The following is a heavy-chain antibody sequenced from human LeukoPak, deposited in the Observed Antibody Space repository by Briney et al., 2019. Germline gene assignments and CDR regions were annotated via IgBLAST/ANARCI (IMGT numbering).Heavy chain of an antibody. CDR3: ARGRWVATNQAYYFDD. CDR1: VYSFTPYA. V-gene: IGHV1-3*03. CDR2: INAGNGHT. D-gene: IGHD5-12*01. J-gene: IGHJ4*02. Sequence: AASVKVSCKTSVYSFTPYAIHWVRQAPGQRLEWMGWINAGNGHTKYSQEFQGRLTITKDTSANTVYMDLSSLRSEDVAVYYCARGRWVATNQAYYFDDRGQGTLVTVSS.